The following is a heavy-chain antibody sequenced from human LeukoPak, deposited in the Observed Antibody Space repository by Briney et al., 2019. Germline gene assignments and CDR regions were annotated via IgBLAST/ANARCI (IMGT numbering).Heavy chain of an antibody. CDR3: ASVSSSWYGGFDY. J-gene: IGHJ4*02. D-gene: IGHD6-13*01. CDR2: IYYSGST. V-gene: IGHV4-59*08. Sequence: PSETLSLTCAVYGGSFSGYYWSWIRQPPGKGLEWIGYIYYSGSTNYNPSLKSRVTISVDTSKNQFSLKLSSVTAADTAVYYCASVSSSWYGGFDYWGQGTLATVSS. CDR1: GGSFSGYY.